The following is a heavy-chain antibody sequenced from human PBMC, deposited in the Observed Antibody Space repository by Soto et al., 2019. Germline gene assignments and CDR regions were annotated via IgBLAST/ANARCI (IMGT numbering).Heavy chain of an antibody. CDR1: GFAFSNYG. Sequence: GGSLRLSCTVSGFAFSNYGINWVRQAPGKGLEWVSSISKSDYTYYSDSVKGRFAISRDNAKSSVSLQMNTLRVEDTAVYYCAREDSIIIPAVSDFWGQGTLVTVSS. CDR3: AREDSIIIPAVSDF. V-gene: IGHV3-21*01. J-gene: IGHJ4*02. CDR2: ISKSDYT. D-gene: IGHD2-2*01.